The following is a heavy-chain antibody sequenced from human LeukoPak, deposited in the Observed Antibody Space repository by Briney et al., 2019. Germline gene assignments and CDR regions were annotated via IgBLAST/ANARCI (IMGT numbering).Heavy chain of an antibody. CDR3: ARERDIVATPFDY. CDR2: IYTRGST. J-gene: IGHJ4*02. Sequence: PSETLSLTCAVYGGSFSGYYWSWIRQPAGKGLEWIGRIYTRGSTNYNPSLQSRVTISVDTSKNQFSLKLSSVTAADTAVYYCARERDIVATPFDYWGQGALVTVSS. D-gene: IGHD5-12*01. V-gene: IGHV4-4*07. CDR1: GGSFSGYY.